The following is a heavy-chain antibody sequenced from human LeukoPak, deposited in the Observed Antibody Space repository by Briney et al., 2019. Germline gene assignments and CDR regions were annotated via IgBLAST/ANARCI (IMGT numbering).Heavy chain of an antibody. V-gene: IGHV4-31*03. CDR3: ARDLGADGYNLRNWFDP. Sequence: SQTLSLTCTVSGGSISSGAYYWSWIRQHPGKGLEWIGFISYSGSTYYNPSLKSRVTISVDMSKNQFSLKLSSVTAADTAVYYCARDLGADGYNLRNWFDPWGQGTLVTVSS. CDR2: ISYSGST. D-gene: IGHD5-24*01. J-gene: IGHJ5*02. CDR1: GGSISSGAYY.